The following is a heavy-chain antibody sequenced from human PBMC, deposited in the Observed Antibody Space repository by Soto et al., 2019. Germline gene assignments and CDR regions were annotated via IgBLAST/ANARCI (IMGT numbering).Heavy chain of an antibody. J-gene: IGHJ3*01. Sequence: QVQLQEAGPGLLKPSETLSLTCSVSGGSLTSGSYYWSWIRQPPDMGLEWIGYVYHSGYTHYHSSLKSRVTVSIDTSKNQFSLKLGSVTTADTALYFCARMATTLSDGFDLWGRGTMVTVSS. D-gene: IGHD1-1*01. CDR2: VYHSGYT. V-gene: IGHV4-61*01. CDR1: GGSLTSGSYY. CDR3: ARMATTLSDGFDL.